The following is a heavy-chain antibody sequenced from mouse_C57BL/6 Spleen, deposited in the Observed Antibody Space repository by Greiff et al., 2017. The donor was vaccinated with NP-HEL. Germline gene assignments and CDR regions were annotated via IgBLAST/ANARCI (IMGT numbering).Heavy chain of an antibody. D-gene: IGHD1-2*01. CDR2: IYPSDSET. CDR1: GYTFTSYW. Sequence: QVQLQQPGAELVRPGSSVKLSCKASGYTFTSYWMDWVKQRPGQGLEWIGNIYPSDSETHYNQKFKDKAKLTVDKSSSTAYMQLSSLTSEDSAVYYCARLTGSYGDWGQGTTLTVSS. V-gene: IGHV1-61*01. CDR3: ARLTGSYGD. J-gene: IGHJ2*01.